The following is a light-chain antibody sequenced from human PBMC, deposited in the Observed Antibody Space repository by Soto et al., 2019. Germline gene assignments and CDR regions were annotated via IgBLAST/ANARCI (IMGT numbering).Light chain of an antibody. CDR1: SSDVGGYNY. Sequence: QSALTQPASVSGSPGQSITISCTGTSSDVGGYNYVSWYRQHPGKAPKIMIYDVSNRPSGVSNRFSGSKSGNTASLTISGLQAEDEADYYGSSYTSGGYVFGTGTKVTVL. V-gene: IGLV2-14*01. CDR3: SSYTSGGYV. CDR2: DVS. J-gene: IGLJ1*01.